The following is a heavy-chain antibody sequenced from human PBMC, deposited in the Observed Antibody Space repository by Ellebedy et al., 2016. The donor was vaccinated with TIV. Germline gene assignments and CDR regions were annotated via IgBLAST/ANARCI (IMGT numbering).Heavy chain of an antibody. D-gene: IGHD6-19*01. CDR1: GCSISSRSYY. Sequence: MPSETLSLTCTVSGCSISSRSYYWGWIRQPPGQGLEWIGSISYSGSTYYNPSLKSRVTISVDKSKSQFSLKLNSVTAADTAVYYCSKAVAGYFDYWGQGTLVTVSS. V-gene: IGHV4-39*07. CDR2: ISYSGST. J-gene: IGHJ4*02. CDR3: SKAVAGYFDY.